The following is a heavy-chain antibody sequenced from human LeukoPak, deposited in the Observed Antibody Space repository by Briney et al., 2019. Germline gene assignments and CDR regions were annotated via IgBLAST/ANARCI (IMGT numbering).Heavy chain of an antibody. Sequence: GGSLRLSCAASGFTFSSYAMSWVRQAPGKGLEWVSAISGSGGSTYYADSVKGRFTISRDNSKNTLYLQMNGLRAEDTAVYYCAKVSKSSSSPYYFDYWGQGTLVTVSS. J-gene: IGHJ4*02. CDR1: GFTFSSYA. D-gene: IGHD6-6*01. V-gene: IGHV3-23*01. CDR2: ISGSGGST. CDR3: AKVSKSSSSPYYFDY.